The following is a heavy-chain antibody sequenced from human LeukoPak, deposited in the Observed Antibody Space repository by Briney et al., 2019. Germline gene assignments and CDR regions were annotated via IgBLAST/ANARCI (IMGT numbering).Heavy chain of an antibody. D-gene: IGHD6-6*01. CDR1: GGSISSGDYY. CDR3: ARGSWSSSIDY. V-gene: IGHV4-30-4*01. J-gene: IGHJ4*02. CDR2: IYYSGST. Sequence: TLSLTCPVSGGSISSGDYYWIWIRQPPGKGPEWIGYIYYSGSTYYSPSLKSRVTISGDTSKNQFSLKVNSVTAADTAVYYCARGSWSSSIDYWGQGTLVTVSS.